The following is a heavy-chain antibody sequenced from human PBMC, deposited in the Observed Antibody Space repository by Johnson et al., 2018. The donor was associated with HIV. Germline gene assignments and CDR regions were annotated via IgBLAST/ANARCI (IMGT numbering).Heavy chain of an antibody. CDR2: IGPAGDT. CDR3: ATWAPDAFDI. V-gene: IGHV3-13*01. D-gene: IGHD7-27*01. J-gene: IGHJ3*02. Sequence: VQLLESGGGLVQPGGSLRLSCAASGFTFSSYDMHWVRQATGKGLEWVSAIGPAGDTNYPGSVKGRFTISRENAKNSLYLQMNSLRAEDTAVYYCATWAPDAFDIWGQGTMVTVSS. CDR1: GFTFSSYD.